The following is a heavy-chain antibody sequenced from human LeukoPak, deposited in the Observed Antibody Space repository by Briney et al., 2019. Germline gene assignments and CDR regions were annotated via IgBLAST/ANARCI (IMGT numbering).Heavy chain of an antibody. J-gene: IGHJ4*02. V-gene: IGHV3-48*04. D-gene: IGHD1-26*01. CDR1: GFTFSSYS. CDR2: ISSSSSTI. CDR3: ARGAYSGSYALDY. Sequence: GGSLRLSCAASGFTFSSYSMNWVRQAPGKGLEWVSSISSSSSTIYYADSVKGRFTISRDNAKNSLYLQMNSLRAEDTAVYYCARGAYSGSYALDYWGQGTLVTVSS.